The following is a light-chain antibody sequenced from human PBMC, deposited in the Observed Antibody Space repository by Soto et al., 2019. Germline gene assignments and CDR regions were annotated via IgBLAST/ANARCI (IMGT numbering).Light chain of an antibody. Sequence: DIQMTQSPSSLSASVGDRVTITCRASQGISNYLAWDQQKPGKVPKLLIYAASTLQSGVPSRFSGSGSGTDLTQTISSLQPEDVATYYCQQYTSAPLTFGGGTKVEIK. CDR2: AAS. J-gene: IGKJ4*01. V-gene: IGKV1-27*01. CDR3: QQYTSAPLT. CDR1: QGISNY.